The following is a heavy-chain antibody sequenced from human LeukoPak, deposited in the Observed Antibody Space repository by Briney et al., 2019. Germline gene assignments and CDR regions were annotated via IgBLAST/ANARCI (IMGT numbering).Heavy chain of an antibody. V-gene: IGHV4-39*01. CDR2: IYYSGSS. D-gene: IGHD6-6*01. Sequence: PSETLSLTCTGSGGSISSSIYYWVWIRQPPGEGLKWIGSIYYSGSSYYNASLKSRVTISVDTYKHQFSLKLRSVTDADMDVYYCARGRYEVYSSSHDYWGQGTLVTVSS. CDR3: ARGRYEVYSSSHDY. J-gene: IGHJ4*02. CDR1: GGSISSSIYY.